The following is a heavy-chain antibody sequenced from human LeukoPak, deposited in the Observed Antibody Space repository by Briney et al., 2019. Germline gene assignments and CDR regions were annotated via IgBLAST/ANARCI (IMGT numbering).Heavy chain of an antibody. J-gene: IGHJ4*02. V-gene: IGHV3-9*01. CDR2: ISWNSGSI. D-gene: IGHD6-19*01. CDR1: GFTFDDYA. CDR3: AFTSRVAGFDY. Sequence: QPGGSLRLSCAASGFTFDDYAMHWVRQAPGKGLEWVSGISWNSGSIGYADSVKGRFTISRDNAKNSLYLQMNSLRAEDTALYYCAFTSRVAGFDYWGQGTLVTVSS.